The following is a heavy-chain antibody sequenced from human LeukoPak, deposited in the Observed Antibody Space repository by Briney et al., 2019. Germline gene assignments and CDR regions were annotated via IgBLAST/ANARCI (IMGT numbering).Heavy chain of an antibody. V-gene: IGHV3-66*01. J-gene: IGHJ3*02. CDR3: ARDPQVTAIHDAFDI. CDR2: IYSGGST. Sequence: GGSLRLSCAASGFTVRSDYMGWVRQAPGKGLEWVSVIYSGGSTYYADSVKGRFTFSRDISKNTLYLQMNSLRAEDTAVYYCARDPQVTAIHDAFDIWGQGTMVTVSS. CDR1: GFTVRSDY. D-gene: IGHD2-21*02.